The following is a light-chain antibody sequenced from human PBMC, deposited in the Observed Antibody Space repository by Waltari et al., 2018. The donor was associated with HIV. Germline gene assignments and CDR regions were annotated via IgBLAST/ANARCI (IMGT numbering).Light chain of an antibody. V-gene: IGKV1-12*01. J-gene: IGKJ1*01. Sequence: DIQMTQSPSSASASVGDRVTITCRASHGIDNWVSLYQQKPGIAPKLLISAASNLQHGVPSRFSGSGSGTDFTLTINNLQPEDFATYFCQQVNSFPPTFGQGTKV. CDR2: AAS. CDR1: HGIDNW. CDR3: QQVNSFPPT.